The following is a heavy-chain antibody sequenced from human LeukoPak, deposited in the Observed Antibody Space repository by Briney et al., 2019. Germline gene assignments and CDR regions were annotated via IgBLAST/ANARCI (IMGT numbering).Heavy chain of an antibody. Sequence: SETLSLTCTVSGGSISSGDDYWSWIRPRPGKELEWIGYIYYSGSSNYNPSLKSRVTISVDTSKEQFSLKLSSVTAADTAVYYCARTDGGGSYQKSPEFFQHWGQGTLVTVSS. V-gene: IGHV4-61*08. D-gene: IGHD1-26*01. CDR1: GGSISSGDDY. J-gene: IGHJ1*01. CDR3: ARTDGGGSYQKSPEFFQH. CDR2: IYYSGSS.